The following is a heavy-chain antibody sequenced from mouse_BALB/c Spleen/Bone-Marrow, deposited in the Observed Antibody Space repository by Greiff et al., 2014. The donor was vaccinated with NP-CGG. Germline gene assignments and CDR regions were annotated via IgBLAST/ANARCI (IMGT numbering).Heavy chain of an antibody. V-gene: IGHV7-3*02. Sequence: DVMLVESGGGLVQPGGSLRLSRATSGFTFTGYYMSWVRQPPGKALEWLAFIRNKANGYTTEYSASVKGRFTISRDNSQSILYLQMNTLRAEDSATYYCARGGSSFYWYFDVWGAGTTVTVSS. J-gene: IGHJ1*01. CDR2: IRNKANGYTT. CDR3: ARGGSSFYWYFDV. D-gene: IGHD1-1*01. CDR1: GFTFTGYY.